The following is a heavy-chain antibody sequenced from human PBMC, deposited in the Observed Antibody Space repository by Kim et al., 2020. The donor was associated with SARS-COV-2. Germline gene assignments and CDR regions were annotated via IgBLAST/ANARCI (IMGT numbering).Heavy chain of an antibody. CDR1: GFTFSSYA. CDR3: VKDTAPQRPPALVTRFDY. CDR2: ISSNGGST. D-gene: IGHD6-6*01. V-gene: IGHV3-64D*09. J-gene: IGHJ4*02. Sequence: GGSLRLSCSASGFTFSSYAMHWVRQAPGKGLEYVSAISSNGGSTYYADSVKGRFTISRDNSKNTLYLQMSSLRAEDTAVYYCVKDTAPQRPPALVTRFDYWGQGTLVTVSS.